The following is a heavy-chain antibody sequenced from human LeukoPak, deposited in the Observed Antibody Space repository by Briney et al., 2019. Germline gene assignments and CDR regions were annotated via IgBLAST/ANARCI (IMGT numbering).Heavy chain of an antibody. J-gene: IGHJ3*02. CDR1: GFNFSIYG. Sequence: GGSLRLSCAASGFNFSIYGMHWVRQAPGKGLEWVAFIRYDGSNKYYADSVKGRFTISRDNSKNTLYLQMNSLRAEDTAVYYCAKDVGIYGDLDAFDIWGQGTMVTVSS. D-gene: IGHD4-17*01. V-gene: IGHV3-30*02. CDR2: IRYDGSNK. CDR3: AKDVGIYGDLDAFDI.